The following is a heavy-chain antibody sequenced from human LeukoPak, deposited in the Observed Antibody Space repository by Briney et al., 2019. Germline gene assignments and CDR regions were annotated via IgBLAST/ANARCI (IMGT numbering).Heavy chain of an antibody. D-gene: IGHD2-2*01. J-gene: IGHJ4*02. V-gene: IGHV3-21*01. Sequence: PGGSLRLSCTASGFTFNGYSMNWVRQAPGKGLEWVSSISTSSSYIYYADSVKGRFTISRDNAKNSLYLQMNSLRAEDTAVYYCARRYCSSTTCTLDYWGQGTLVTVSS. CDR2: ISTSSSYI. CDR3: ARRYCSSTTCTLDY. CDR1: GFTFNGYS.